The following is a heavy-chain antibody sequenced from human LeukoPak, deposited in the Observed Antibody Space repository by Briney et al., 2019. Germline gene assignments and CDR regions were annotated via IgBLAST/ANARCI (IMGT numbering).Heavy chain of an antibody. CDR2: IYPGDSDT. CDR3: ARQNDYVWGSYRPFDY. D-gene: IGHD3-16*02. V-gene: IGHV5-51*01. CDR1: GYSFTSYW. J-gene: IGHJ4*02. Sequence: GESLKISCKGSGYSFTSYWSGWVRQMPGKGLEWMGIIYPGDSDTRYSPSFQGQVTISADKSISTAYLQWSSLKASDTAMYYCARQNDYVWGSYRPFDYWGQGTLVTVSS.